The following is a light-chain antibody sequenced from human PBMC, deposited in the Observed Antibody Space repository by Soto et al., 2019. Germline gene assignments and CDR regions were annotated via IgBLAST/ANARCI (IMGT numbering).Light chain of an antibody. CDR1: QSVDSSY. CDR3: QHFGRSRGT. V-gene: IGKV3-20*01. J-gene: IGKJ1*01. CDR2: GAS. Sequence: EIVWTQSPGTLSLSPGERATLSCRASQSVDSSYLAWYHQRPGQAPRLLIYGASSRATGIPDRFSGSGSGTDLTLTISRLEPEDFAVYYCQHFGRSRGTFGQGTKVDIX.